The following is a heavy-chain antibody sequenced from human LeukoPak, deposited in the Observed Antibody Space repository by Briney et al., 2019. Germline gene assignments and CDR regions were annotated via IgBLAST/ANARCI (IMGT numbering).Heavy chain of an antibody. D-gene: IGHD6-13*01. Sequence: GGSLRLSCAASGFTFSSYAMHWVRQAPGKGLEWVAVISYDGSNKYYADSVKGRFTISRDNSKNTLYLQMNSLRAEDTAVYYCARDPNSSRKRTYDAFDIWGQGTMVTVSS. CDR2: ISYDGSNK. J-gene: IGHJ3*02. V-gene: IGHV3-30-3*01. CDR3: ARDPNSSRKRTYDAFDI. CDR1: GFTFSSYA.